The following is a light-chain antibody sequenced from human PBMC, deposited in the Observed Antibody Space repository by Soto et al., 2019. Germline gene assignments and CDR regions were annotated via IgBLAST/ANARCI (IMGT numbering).Light chain of an antibody. Sequence: QSALTQPASVSGSPGQAITISCTGSSSDVGGYDYVSWYQQHPGKAPKLMIYEVNNRPSGVSNRFSGSKSGNTASLTISGLQAEDDADYYCSSYTSISSWVFGGGTKVPVL. CDR2: EVN. J-gene: IGLJ3*02. CDR1: SSDVGGYDY. V-gene: IGLV2-14*01. CDR3: SSYTSISSWV.